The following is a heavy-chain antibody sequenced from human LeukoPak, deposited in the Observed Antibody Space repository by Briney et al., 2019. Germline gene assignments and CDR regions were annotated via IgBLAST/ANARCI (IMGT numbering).Heavy chain of an antibody. V-gene: IGHV3-30-3*01. CDR2: ISYDGSNK. Sequence: PGGSLRLSCAASGFTFSSYAMHWVRQVPGKGLEWVAVISYDGSNKYYADSVKGRFTISRDNSKNTLYLQVNSLRAEDTAVYYCARSSFWSGYYHPFDYWGQGTLVTVSS. CDR1: GFTFSSYA. CDR3: ARSSFWSGYYHPFDY. J-gene: IGHJ4*02. D-gene: IGHD3-3*01.